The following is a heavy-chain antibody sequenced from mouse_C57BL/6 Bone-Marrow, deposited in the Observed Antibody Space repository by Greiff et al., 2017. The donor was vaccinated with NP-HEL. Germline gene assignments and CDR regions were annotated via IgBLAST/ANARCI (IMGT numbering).Heavy chain of an antibody. CDR1: GYTFTDYN. V-gene: IGHV1-22*01. J-gene: IGHJ2*01. CDR2: INPNNGGT. Sequence: VQLQQSGPELVKPGASVKMSCKASGYTFTDYNMHWVKQSHGKSLEWIGYINPNNGGTSYNQKFKGKATLTVNKSSSTAYMELRSLTSEDSAVYYCARLPYYYGSSYHYWGQGTTLTVSS. D-gene: IGHD1-1*01. CDR3: ARLPYYYGSSYHY.